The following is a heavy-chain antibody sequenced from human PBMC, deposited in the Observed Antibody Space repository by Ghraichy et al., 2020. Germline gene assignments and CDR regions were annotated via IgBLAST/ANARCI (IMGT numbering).Heavy chain of an antibody. CDR2: IYHSGST. CDR3: ARVVAEWSGYWASLYGMDV. J-gene: IGHJ6*02. D-gene: IGHD3-3*01. V-gene: IGHV4-4*02. Sequence: SETLSLTCAVSGGSISSSNWWSWVRQPPGKGLEWIGEIYHSGSTNYNPSLKSRVTISVDKSKNQFSLKLSSVTAADTAVYYCARVVAEWSGYWASLYGMDVWGQGTTVTVSS. CDR1: GGSISSSNW.